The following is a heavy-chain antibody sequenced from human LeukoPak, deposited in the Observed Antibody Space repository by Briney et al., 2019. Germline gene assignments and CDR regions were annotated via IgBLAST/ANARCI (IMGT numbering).Heavy chain of an antibody. Sequence: ASVKVSCKASGGTFSSYAISWVRQAPGQGLEWMGGIIPIFGTANYAQKFQGRVTITTDESTSTAYMELSSLRSEDTAAYYCATGRGGNHDYWGQGTLVTVSS. V-gene: IGHV1-69*05. CDR3: ATGRGGNHDY. CDR2: IIPIFGTA. J-gene: IGHJ4*02. D-gene: IGHD4-23*01. CDR1: GGTFSSYA.